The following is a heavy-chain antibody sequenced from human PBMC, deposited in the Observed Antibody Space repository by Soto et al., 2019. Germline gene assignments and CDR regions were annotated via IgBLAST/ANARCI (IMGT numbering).Heavy chain of an antibody. D-gene: IGHD6-13*01. CDR3: ARDTGIAAAGTVMDV. CDR1: GGTFSSYG. J-gene: IGHJ6*02. V-gene: IGHV1-69*13. CDR2: IIPIFGTP. Sequence: SVKVSCKASGGTFSSYGISWVRQAPGQGLEWMGGIIPIFGTPNYAQKFQGRVTITADESTSTAYVELTSLRSDGTAVYYCARDTGIAAAGTVMDVCRQRPTFTASS.